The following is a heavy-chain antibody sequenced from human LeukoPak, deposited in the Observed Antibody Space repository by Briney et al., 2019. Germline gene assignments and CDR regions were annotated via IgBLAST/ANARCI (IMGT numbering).Heavy chain of an antibody. V-gene: IGHV3-9*01. CDR1: GFTFDDYA. Sequence: GGSLRLSCAASGFTFDDYAMHWVRQAPGKGLEWVSGISWNSGSIGYADSVKGRFTISRDNAKNSLYLQKNSLRAEDTALYYCAKDDRPGGVVVAAIDYWGQGTLVTVSS. D-gene: IGHD2-15*01. J-gene: IGHJ4*02. CDR2: ISWNSGSI. CDR3: AKDDRPGGVVVAAIDY.